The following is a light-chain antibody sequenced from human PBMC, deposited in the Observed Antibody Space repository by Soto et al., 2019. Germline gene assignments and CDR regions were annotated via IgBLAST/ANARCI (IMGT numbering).Light chain of an antibody. CDR2: DDD. CDR3: SSYTTSHTLV. Sequence: QSVMTQPPSVSAAPGQRVTISCSGSSSNIGGNSVSWYQQLPGTAPKLLIYDDDKRPSGIPDRFSGSKSGTSATLGITGFQTGDEADYYCSSYTTSHTLVFGGGTQLTVL. V-gene: IGLV1-51*01. CDR1: SSNIGGNS. J-gene: IGLJ2*01.